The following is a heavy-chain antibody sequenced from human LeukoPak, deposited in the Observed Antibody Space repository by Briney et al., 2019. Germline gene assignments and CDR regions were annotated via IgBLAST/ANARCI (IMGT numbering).Heavy chain of an antibody. CDR2: SSSSSSYI. CDR1: GFTFSSYS. CDR3: ARVVSSPGGDAFDI. Sequence: PGGSLRLSCAASGFTFSSYSMNWVRQAPGKGLEWVSSSSSSSSYIYYADSVKGRFTISRDNAKNSLYLQMNSLRAEDTAVYYCARVVSSPGGDAFDIWGQGTMVTVSS. V-gene: IGHV3-21*01. J-gene: IGHJ3*02. D-gene: IGHD2-2*01.